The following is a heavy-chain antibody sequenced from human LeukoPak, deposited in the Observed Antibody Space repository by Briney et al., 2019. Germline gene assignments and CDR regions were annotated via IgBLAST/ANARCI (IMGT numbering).Heavy chain of an antibody. V-gene: IGHV3-23*01. Sequence: GGSLRLSCAASGFTFSSYAMSWVRQAPGKGLEWVSSISVLGFDTSYADSVKGRFTISRDNSQSTLFLQMNSLRAEDTAVYYCTKDPNGDYVGAFDFWGQGTMVTVSS. CDR2: ISVLGFDT. CDR3: TKDPNGDYVGAFDF. J-gene: IGHJ3*01. CDR1: GFTFSSYA. D-gene: IGHD4-17*01.